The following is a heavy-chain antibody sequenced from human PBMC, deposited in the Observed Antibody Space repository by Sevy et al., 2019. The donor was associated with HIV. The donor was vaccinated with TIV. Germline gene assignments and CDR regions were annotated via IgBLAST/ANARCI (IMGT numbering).Heavy chain of an antibody. J-gene: IGHJ4*02. D-gene: IGHD6-19*01. CDR2: IWFHGTKE. CDR3: ARDRGVAGTMDFDY. Sequence: GGSLRLSCEASGFTFSDYWMTWVRQAPGKGLEWVSLIWFHGTKEYYSDSVKGRFTVSRDNSKNTLYLQLTSLRPEDTAVYYCARDRGVAGTMDFDYWGQGTLVTVSS. V-gene: IGHV3-33*08. CDR1: GFTFSDYW.